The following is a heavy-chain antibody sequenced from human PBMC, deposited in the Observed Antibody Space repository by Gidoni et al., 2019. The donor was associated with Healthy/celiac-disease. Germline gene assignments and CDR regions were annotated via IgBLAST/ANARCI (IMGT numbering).Heavy chain of an antibody. CDR3: AREWGLGFDY. J-gene: IGHJ4*02. Sequence: EVQLVESGGGLFQPGGSLRLSFAASGFTVSSNYMSWVRQAPGKGLEWVSVIYIGGSTYYADSVKGRLTISRDNSKNTLYLKMNSLRAEDTAVYYCAREWGLGFDYWGQGTLVTVSS. V-gene: IGHV3-53*01. D-gene: IGHD3-16*01. CDR1: GFTVSSNY. CDR2: IYIGGST.